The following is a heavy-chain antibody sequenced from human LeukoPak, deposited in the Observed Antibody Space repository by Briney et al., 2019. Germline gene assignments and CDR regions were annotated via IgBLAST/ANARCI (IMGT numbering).Heavy chain of an antibody. CDR2: INSDGSST. CDR3: ARDGDYALRL. CDR1: GFTFSSYW. V-gene: IGHV3-74*01. Sequence: GGSLRLSLAASGFTFSSYWMHWVRQAPGKGLVGVSRINSDGSSTSYADSVKGRFNISRDNAKNTLYLQMNSLRAEDTAVYYCARDGDYALRLWGQRTLVTVS. D-gene: IGHD4-17*01. J-gene: IGHJ4*02.